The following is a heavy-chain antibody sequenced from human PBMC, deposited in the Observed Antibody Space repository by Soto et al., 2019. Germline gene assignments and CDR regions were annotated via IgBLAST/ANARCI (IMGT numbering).Heavy chain of an antibody. CDR1: GYTFTRYA. D-gene: IGHD2-15*01. CDR2: INPDNGNT. V-gene: IGHV1-3*01. J-gene: IGHJ5*02. Sequence: ASVKVSCKASGYTFTRYAMNWVRQAPGQRLEWMGWINPDNGNTKSSQKFQDRVIITRDTSASTAYMDLSSLRSEDTAVYYCARGIATGQLDPWGQGTLVTVSS. CDR3: ARGIATGQLDP.